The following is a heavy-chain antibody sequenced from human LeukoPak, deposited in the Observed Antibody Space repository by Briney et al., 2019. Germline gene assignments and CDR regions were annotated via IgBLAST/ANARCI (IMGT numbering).Heavy chain of an antibody. CDR1: GDSISNYY. CDR3: ARDRRGLYDSSGYYFDAFDI. D-gene: IGHD3-22*01. Sequence: SETLSLTCTVSGDSISNYYWSFIRQPAGKGLEWIGRIYASGSTNYNPSLKSRVTMSVDTSKNQFSLKMSSVTAADTAVYYCARDRRGLYDSSGYYFDAFDIWGQGTMVTVSS. J-gene: IGHJ3*02. V-gene: IGHV4-4*07. CDR2: IYASGST.